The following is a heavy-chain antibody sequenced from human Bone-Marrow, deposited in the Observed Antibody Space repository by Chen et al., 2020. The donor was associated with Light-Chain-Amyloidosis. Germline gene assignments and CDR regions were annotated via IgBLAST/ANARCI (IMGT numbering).Heavy chain of an antibody. CDR2: INPSFGTT. CDR3: ARAQRKSDWELRYFLDV. J-gene: IGHJ6*03. D-gene: IGHD3-10*01. Sequence: QVQLVQSGAEVKKPGSSVKVSCKASGTTFNHSPFDCVRQAPGQGLGWMGKINPSFGTTNYAQKFQGRVTITADESTTTIHTELTGLKSEDAAVYYCARAQRKSDWELRYFLDVWGNGTTVTVSS. CDR1: GTTFNHSP. V-gene: IGHV1-69*13.